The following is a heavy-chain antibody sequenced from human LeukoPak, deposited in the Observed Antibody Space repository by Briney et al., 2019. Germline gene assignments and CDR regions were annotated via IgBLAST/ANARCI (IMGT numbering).Heavy chain of an antibody. J-gene: IGHJ4*02. V-gene: IGHV3-30*02. CDR1: GFSFSTYG. Sequence: GGSLRLSCSASGFSFSTYGMHWVRQAPGKGLEWVTFMQYDGSEEYYADSVKGRFTISRDNSKNTLYLQMDSLRGEDTAVYYCAGKAAAYYFVYWGQGTLVTVSS. CDR3: AGKAAAYYFVY. CDR2: MQYDGSEE. D-gene: IGHD2-2*01.